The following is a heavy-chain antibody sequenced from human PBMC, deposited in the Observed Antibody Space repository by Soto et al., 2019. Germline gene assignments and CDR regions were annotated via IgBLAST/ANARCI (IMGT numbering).Heavy chain of an antibody. CDR3: ARDTAMAYYYHYGMDV. CDR1: GFTFSSYS. V-gene: IGHV3-21*01. D-gene: IGHD5-18*01. Sequence: GGSLRLSCAASGFTFSSYSMNWVRQAPGKGLEWVSSISSSSSYTYYADSVKGRFTISRDNAKNSLYLQMNSLRAEDTAVYYCARDTAMAYYYHYGMDVWGQGTTVTVSS. CDR2: ISSSSSYT. J-gene: IGHJ6*02.